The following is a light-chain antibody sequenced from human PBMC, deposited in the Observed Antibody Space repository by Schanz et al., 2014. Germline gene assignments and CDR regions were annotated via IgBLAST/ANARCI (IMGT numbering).Light chain of an antibody. CDR1: QSVTSTY. CDR3: QQSYSTPLT. CDR2: DAS. Sequence: ETVLTQSPGTLSLSPGERATLSCRASQSVTSTYLAWYQQKPGQAPRLLIYDASNRATGIPARFSGSGSGTDFTLTISRLEPEDLATYYCQQSYSTPLTFGGGTKVEIK. V-gene: IGKV3D-20*02. J-gene: IGKJ4*01.